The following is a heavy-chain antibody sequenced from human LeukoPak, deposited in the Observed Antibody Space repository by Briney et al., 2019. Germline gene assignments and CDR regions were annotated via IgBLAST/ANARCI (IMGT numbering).Heavy chain of an antibody. Sequence: PSETLSLTCTVSGGSISSYYWSWIRQPPGKGLEWIGYIYYSGSTNYNPSLKSRVTISVDTSKNQFSLKLRSVTAADTAVYYCARVVQSTDSSGFYLPEYFQHWGQGTLVTVSS. D-gene: IGHD3-22*01. CDR2: IYYSGST. J-gene: IGHJ1*01. V-gene: IGHV4-59*08. CDR1: GGSISSYY. CDR3: ARVVQSTDSSGFYLPEYFQH.